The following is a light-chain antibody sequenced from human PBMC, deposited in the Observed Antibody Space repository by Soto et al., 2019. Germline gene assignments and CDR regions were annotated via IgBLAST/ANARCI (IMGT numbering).Light chain of an antibody. CDR2: DAS. Sequence: IQMTQSPSSLSASIGDRVTITCRASQGIGVRLAWYQQKPGKAPKLLIYDASSLESGVPSRFSGSGSGTEFTLTISSLQPDDFATYYCQQYNTYSPWTFGQGTKVDI. CDR1: QGIGVR. J-gene: IGKJ1*01. CDR3: QQYNTYSPWT. V-gene: IGKV1-5*01.